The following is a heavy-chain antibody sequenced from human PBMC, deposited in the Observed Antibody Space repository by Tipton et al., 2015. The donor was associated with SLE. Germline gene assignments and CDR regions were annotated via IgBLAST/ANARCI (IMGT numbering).Heavy chain of an antibody. V-gene: IGHV1-8*01. CDR1: GYTFTSYD. J-gene: IGHJ5*02. CDR2: MNPNSGNT. Sequence: QLVQSGAEVKKPGASVKVSCKASGYTFTSYDINWVRQAPGQGLEWMGWMNPNSGNTGYAQKFQGRVTMTRNTSISTAYMELSSLRYDDTAVYYCVRSWTTRWFDPWGQGTLVTVSS. CDR3: VRSWTTRWFDP. D-gene: IGHD1-1*01.